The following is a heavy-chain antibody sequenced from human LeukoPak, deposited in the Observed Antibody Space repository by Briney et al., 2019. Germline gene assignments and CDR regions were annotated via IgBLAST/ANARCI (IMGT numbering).Heavy chain of an antibody. J-gene: IGHJ4*02. Sequence: GGSLRLSCAASGFTVSNNYMSWVRQAPGKGLEWVSVIYSGGSTYYADSVKGRFTISRDNSKNTLYLQMNSLRAEDTAVYYCARVPSYSSGWYGLEIDYWGQGTLVTVSS. CDR3: ARVPSYSSGWYGLEIDY. D-gene: IGHD6-19*01. CDR2: IYSGGST. CDR1: GFTVSNNY. V-gene: IGHV3-53*01.